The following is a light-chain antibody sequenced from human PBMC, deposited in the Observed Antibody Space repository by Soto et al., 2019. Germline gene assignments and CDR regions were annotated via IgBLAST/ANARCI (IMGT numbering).Light chain of an antibody. J-gene: IGLJ2*01. CDR2: DNN. CDR3: GTWDSSLSAFVV. V-gene: IGLV1-51*01. Sequence: QSVLTQPPSVSAAPGQKVTISCSGSSSNIGNNYVSWYQQLPGTAPKLLIYDNNKRPSGIPDRFSGSKSGTSATLGITGLQTGDEADYYCGTWDSSLSAFVVFGGETKLTVL. CDR1: SSNIGNNY.